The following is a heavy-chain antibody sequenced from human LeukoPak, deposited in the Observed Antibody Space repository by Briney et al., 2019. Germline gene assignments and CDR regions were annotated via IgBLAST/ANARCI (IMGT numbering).Heavy chain of an antibody. CDR3: ARVRDTPENFDY. CDR1: GFTFSSYA. Sequence: GGSLRLSCAASGFTFSSYAMSWVRQAPGKGLEWVSSISSSSSYIYYADSVKGRFTISRDNAKNSLYLQMNSLRAEDTAVYYCARVRDTPENFDYWGQGTLVTVSS. J-gene: IGHJ4*02. D-gene: IGHD2-2*02. CDR2: ISSSSSYI. V-gene: IGHV3-21*01.